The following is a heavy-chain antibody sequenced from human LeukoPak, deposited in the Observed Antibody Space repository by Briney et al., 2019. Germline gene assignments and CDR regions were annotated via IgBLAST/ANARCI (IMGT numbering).Heavy chain of an antibody. CDR2: ISGSGGST. D-gene: IGHD1-26*01. CDR1: GFTFSSYA. V-gene: IGHV3-23*01. CDR3: AKDITGATVFGSYFDY. J-gene: IGHJ4*02. Sequence: GGSLRLSCAASGFTFSSYAMSWVRQAPGKGLEWVSAISGSGGSTYYADSVKGRFTISRDNSKNTLYLQMNSLRAEDTAVYYCAKDITGATVFGSYFDYWGQGTLVTVSS.